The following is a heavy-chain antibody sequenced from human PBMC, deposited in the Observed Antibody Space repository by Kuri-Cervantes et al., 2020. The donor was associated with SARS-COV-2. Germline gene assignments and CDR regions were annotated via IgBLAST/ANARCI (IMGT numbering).Heavy chain of an antibody. D-gene: IGHD2-2*01. CDR1: GASISSVYYY. CDR2: IYYSGST. CDR3: AGYCSSTSCYGRHFDY. V-gene: IGHV4-30-4*08. Sequence: SETLSLTCTVSGASISSVYYYWSWIRQSPGKGLEWIGYIYYSGSTHYSPSLESRVTISIDRPNNQFSLKLSSVTAADTAVYYCAGYCSSTSCYGRHFDYWGQGTLVTVSS. J-gene: IGHJ4*02.